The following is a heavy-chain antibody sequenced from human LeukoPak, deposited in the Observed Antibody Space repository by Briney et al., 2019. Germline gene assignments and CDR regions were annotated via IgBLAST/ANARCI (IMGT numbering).Heavy chain of an antibody. CDR1: GGSLCGYF. D-gene: IGHD3-16*01. CDR2: IYYSGST. Sequence: SEILSLTRDGYGGSLCGYFWSWIRPPPRKRLGWNGYIYYSGSTNYNPSLQSRVTISVDTSKNQFYLKLSSVNAADTAVYYCARVWTTGGNYVFYYLDYWGQGTLVTVSS. J-gene: IGHJ4*02. CDR3: ARVWTTGGNYVFYYLDY. V-gene: IGHV4-59*01.